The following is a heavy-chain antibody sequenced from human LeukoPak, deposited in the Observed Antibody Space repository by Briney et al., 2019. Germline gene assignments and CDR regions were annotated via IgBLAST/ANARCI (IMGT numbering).Heavy chain of an antibody. D-gene: IGHD3-22*01. CDR1: GFTFSDYY. Sequence: GGSLRLSCAASGFTFSDYYMSWIRQAPGKGLEWVSYISSSGSTIYYADSVKGRFTISRDNAKNSLYLQMNSLRAEDTAVYYCARAYYYDSSPFDYWGQGTLVTVSS. CDR3: ARAYYYDSSPFDY. V-gene: IGHV3-11*01. J-gene: IGHJ4*02. CDR2: ISSSGSTI.